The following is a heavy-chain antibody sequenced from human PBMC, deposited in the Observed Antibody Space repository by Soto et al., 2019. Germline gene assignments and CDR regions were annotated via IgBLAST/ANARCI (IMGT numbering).Heavy chain of an antibody. CDR1: GGPISGRC. CDR2: FCYTGST. Sequence: PSETLSLTCTVSGGPISGRCWSWVRQSPGKGLEWIGYFCYTGSTSYNPSLKSRVTISVDRSKTQCSLKLTSVTAADTAVYYCAKSHYDSSGYYIIDHWGQGTLVTVSS. V-gene: IGHV4-59*01. D-gene: IGHD3-22*01. CDR3: AKSHYDSSGYYIIDH. J-gene: IGHJ5*02.